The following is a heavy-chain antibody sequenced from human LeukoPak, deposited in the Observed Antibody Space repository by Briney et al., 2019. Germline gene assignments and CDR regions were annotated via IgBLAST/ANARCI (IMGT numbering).Heavy chain of an antibody. CDR3: ARDSYYYDSTIPAPDV. D-gene: IGHD3-22*01. CDR2: ISAYNGNT. J-gene: IGHJ6*02. CDR1: GYTFTSYG. Sequence: ASVKVSCKASGYTFTSYGISWVRQAPGQGLEWMGWISAYNGNTNYAQKLQGRVTMTTDTSTSTAYMELRSLRSDDTAVYYCARDSYYYDSTIPAPDVWGQGTTVTVSS. V-gene: IGHV1-18*01.